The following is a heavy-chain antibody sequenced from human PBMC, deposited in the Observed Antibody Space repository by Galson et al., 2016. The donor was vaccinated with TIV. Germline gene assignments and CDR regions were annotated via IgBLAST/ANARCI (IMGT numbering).Heavy chain of an antibody. CDR1: GFSLSTSGMC. V-gene: IGHV2-70*11. D-gene: IGHD4-17*01. J-gene: IGHJ4*02. CDR2: IDWDDDT. Sequence: ALVKPTQTLTLTCTFSGFSLSTSGMCVTWIRQPPGKALEWLARIDWDDDTYYRTSLKTRLTISKDTSKNQVVLRMTSMDPVDTATYFCARMVYGDYPPRFYYDNWGQGILVTVSS. CDR3: ARMVYGDYPPRFYYDN.